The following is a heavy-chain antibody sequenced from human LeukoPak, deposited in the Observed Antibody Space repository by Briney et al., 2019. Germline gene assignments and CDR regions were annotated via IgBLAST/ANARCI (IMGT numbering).Heavy chain of an antibody. D-gene: IGHD3-10*01. V-gene: IGHV4-30-2*01. CDR2: IYHSGST. Sequence: SETLSLTCTVSGGSISSGDNYWSWIRQPPGKGLEWIGYIYHSGSTYYNPSLKSRVTTSVDTSKNQFSLSLSSVTAADTAVYYCARWEVRLNAFEMWGQGTMVTVSS. CDR1: GGSISSGDNY. CDR3: ARWEVRLNAFEM. J-gene: IGHJ3*02.